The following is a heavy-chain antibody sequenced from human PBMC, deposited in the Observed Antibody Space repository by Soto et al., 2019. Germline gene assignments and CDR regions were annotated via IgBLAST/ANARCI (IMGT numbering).Heavy chain of an antibody. J-gene: IGHJ5*02. CDR3: ARSLYSGSYSAGWFDP. Sequence: QVHLVQSGAEVKKPGSSVKVSCKASGGTFSSYAISWVRQAPGQGLEWMGGIIPIFGTANYAQKFQGRVTITADESTSTAYMELSSLRSEDTAVYYCARSLYSGSYSAGWFDPWGQGTLVTVSS. CDR1: GGTFSSYA. CDR2: IIPIFGTA. V-gene: IGHV1-69*01. D-gene: IGHD1-26*01.